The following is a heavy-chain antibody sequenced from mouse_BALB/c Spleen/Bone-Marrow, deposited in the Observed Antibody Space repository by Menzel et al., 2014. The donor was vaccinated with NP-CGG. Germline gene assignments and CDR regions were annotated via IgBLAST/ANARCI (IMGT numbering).Heavy chain of an antibody. CDR2: ISYDGSN. D-gene: IGHD2-14*01. CDR1: GYSITSGYY. Sequence: EVQLVESGPGLVKPSQSLSLTCSVTGYSITSGYYWHWIRQFPGNKLEWMGYISYDGSNNYNPSLKNRISITRDTSKNQFFLKLNSVTTEDTATYYCAGYDEAWFAYWGQGTLVTVSA. V-gene: IGHV3-6*02. CDR3: AGYDEAWFAY. J-gene: IGHJ3*01.